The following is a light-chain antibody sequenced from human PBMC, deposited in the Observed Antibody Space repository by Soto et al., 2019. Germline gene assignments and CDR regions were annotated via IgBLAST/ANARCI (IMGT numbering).Light chain of an antibody. Sequence: QSVLIQPPSASGTPGQRVTISCSGSSSNIGRNYVYWYQQVPGTAPKLLIYSNNQRPSGVPDRFSGSTSGTSASLAISGLRSEDEGDYYCAAWDDRLSGHVVFGGGTKLTVL. V-gene: IGLV1-47*01. CDR2: SNN. J-gene: IGLJ2*01. CDR1: SSNIGRNY. CDR3: AAWDDRLSGHVV.